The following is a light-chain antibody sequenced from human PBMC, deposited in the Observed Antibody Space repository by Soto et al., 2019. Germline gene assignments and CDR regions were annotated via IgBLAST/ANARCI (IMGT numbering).Light chain of an antibody. CDR2: DVN. J-gene: IGLJ1*01. CDR1: RNDVGGYNL. V-gene: IGLV2-14*01. CDR3: SSYTTSSTLCV. Sequence: QSVLTQPASVSGSPGQSIAISCTGTRNDVGGYNLVSWYQQLPGKAPNPMIFDVNNRLSGISYRFSGSKSGNTASLTISGLQAEDEADYYCSSYTTSSTLCVFGTGTKVTVL.